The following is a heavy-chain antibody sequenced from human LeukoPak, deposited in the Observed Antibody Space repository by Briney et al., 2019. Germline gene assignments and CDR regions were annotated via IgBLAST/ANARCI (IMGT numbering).Heavy chain of an antibody. J-gene: IGHJ4*02. V-gene: IGHV3-11*06. Sequence: PGGSLRLSCAASGFTFSDFYMSWIRQAPGKGLEWVSYISGRGTSTNYADSVKGRFTISRDNARNSLYLQMNSLRDEDTALYYCTAFRFGISVDFDYWGLGTLVTVSS. CDR3: TAFRFGISVDFDY. CDR1: GFTFSDFY. CDR2: ISGRGTST. D-gene: IGHD3-10*01.